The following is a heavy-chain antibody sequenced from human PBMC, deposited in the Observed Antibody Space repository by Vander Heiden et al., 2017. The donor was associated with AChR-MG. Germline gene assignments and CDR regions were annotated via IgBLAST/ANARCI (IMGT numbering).Heavy chain of an antibody. Sequence: QVQLQESGPGLVKPSQTLSLTCTVSGDSMNNENYYWTWIRQHPVKGLEWIGYIFHSGSTSYSPSHKGRVTISVDTSKNQFSLNVKSVTAADTAMYFCARGGVTSLLHQTITRINAFDIWGQGTMVHVSP. D-gene: IGHD3-10*01. J-gene: IGHJ3*02. CDR1: GDSMNNENYY. CDR3: ARGGVTSLLHQTITRINAFDI. CDR2: IFHSGST. V-gene: IGHV4-31*02.